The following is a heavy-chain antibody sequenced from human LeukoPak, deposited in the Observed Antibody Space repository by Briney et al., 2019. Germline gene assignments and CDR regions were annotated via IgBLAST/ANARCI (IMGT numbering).Heavy chain of an antibody. J-gene: IGHJ3*02. Sequence: PGGSLRLSCAASGFTFSGYSMNWVRQAPGKGLEWVSSISSTSSYIYYADSVKGRFTISRDNAKNSLYLQMNSLRAEDTAVYYCAKEAMIVVVITLDAFDIWGQGTMVTVSS. CDR2: ISSTSSYI. CDR1: GFTFSGYS. V-gene: IGHV3-21*04. CDR3: AKEAMIVVVITLDAFDI. D-gene: IGHD3-22*01.